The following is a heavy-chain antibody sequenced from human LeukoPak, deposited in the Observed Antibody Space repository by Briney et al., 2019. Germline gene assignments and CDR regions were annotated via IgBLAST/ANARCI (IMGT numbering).Heavy chain of an antibody. CDR3: AREMLAAVAAQS. CDR1: GFTFSSYE. V-gene: IGHV3-48*03. J-gene: IGHJ5*02. Sequence: AGGSLRLSCAASGFTFSSYEMNWVRQAPGKGLEWVSYISSSGSPIYYADSVKGRFTISRDNAKNSLYLQMNSLRAEDTAVYYCAREMLAAVAAQSWGQGTLVTVSS. CDR2: ISSSGSPI. D-gene: IGHD6-19*01.